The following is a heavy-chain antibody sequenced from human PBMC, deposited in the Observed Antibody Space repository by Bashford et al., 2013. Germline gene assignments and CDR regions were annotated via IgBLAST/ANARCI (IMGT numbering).Heavy chain of an antibody. Sequence: SSETLSLTCSVSGDSITSYYWSWIRQPPGQGLEWIGYIYYTGITNYNPSLKSRVTFSVDTSKNQFSLKLSGVTAADTAIYYCVKDFVSRNGIYDAFDIWGQGTMVTVSS. CDR2: IYYTGIT. CDR3: VKDFVSRNGIYDAFDI. V-gene: IGHV4-59*01. J-gene: IGHJ3*02. CDR1: GDSITSYY. D-gene: IGHD2-8*01.